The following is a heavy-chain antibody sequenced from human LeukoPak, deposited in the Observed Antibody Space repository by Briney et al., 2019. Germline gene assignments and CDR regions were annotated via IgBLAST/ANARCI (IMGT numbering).Heavy chain of an antibody. Sequence: GASVKVSCKASGYTFTSYGISWVRQAPGQGLEWMGWISAYNGNTNYAQKLQGRVTMTTDTSTSTAYMELRSLRSDDTAVYYCAREVGVFNRAAGTFDYWGQGTLVTVSS. D-gene: IGHD6-13*01. CDR3: AREVGVFNRAAGTFDY. CDR1: GYTFTSYG. V-gene: IGHV1-18*01. CDR2: ISAYNGNT. J-gene: IGHJ4*02.